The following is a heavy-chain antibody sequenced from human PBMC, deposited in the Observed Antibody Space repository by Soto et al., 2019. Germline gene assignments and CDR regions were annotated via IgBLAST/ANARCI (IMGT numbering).Heavy chain of an antibody. Sequence: VQLVESGGGVVQPGRSLRLSCAAAGFTFSSYGMHWVRQAPGKGLEWVAVISYDGSNKYYADSVKGRFTISRDNSKNTLYLQMNSLRAEDTAVYYCAKGGSSSWYGQFDYWGQGTLVTVSS. CDR2: ISYDGSNK. CDR1: GFTFSSYG. J-gene: IGHJ4*02. D-gene: IGHD6-13*01. V-gene: IGHV3-30*18. CDR3: AKGGSSSWYGQFDY.